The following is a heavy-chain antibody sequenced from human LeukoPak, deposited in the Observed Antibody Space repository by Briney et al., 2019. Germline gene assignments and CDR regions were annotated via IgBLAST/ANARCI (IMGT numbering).Heavy chain of an antibody. CDR1: GGSISGTNW. CDR2: IYHSGST. Sequence: SETLSLTCGVSGGSISGTNWWSWVRQPPGKGLEWIGEIYHSGSTNYNPSLKSRVTISVDKSKNQFSLKLSSVTAADTAVYYCARRPTPPNWCFDLWGRGTLVTVSS. V-gene: IGHV4-4*02. CDR3: ARRPTPPNWCFDL. J-gene: IGHJ2*01. D-gene: IGHD2-15*01.